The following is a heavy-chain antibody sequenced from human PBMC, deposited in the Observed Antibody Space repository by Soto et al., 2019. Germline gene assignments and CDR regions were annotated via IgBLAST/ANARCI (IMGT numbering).Heavy chain of an antibody. Sequence: SETLSLTCTVSGGSVSSGSYYWSWIRQPPGKGLEWIGYIYYSGSTNYNPSLKSRVTISVDTSKNQFSLKLSSVTAADTAVYHYARDGGKGGPAFYFWCCYYYYGMVVWGQGTTVTVS. D-gene: IGHD3-3*01. V-gene: IGHV4-61*01. J-gene: IGHJ6*02. CDR1: GGSVSSGSYY. CDR3: ARDGGKGGPAFYFWCCYYYYGMVV. CDR2: IYYSGST.